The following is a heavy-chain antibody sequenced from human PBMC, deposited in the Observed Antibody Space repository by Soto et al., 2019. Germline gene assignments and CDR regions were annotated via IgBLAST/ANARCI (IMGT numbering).Heavy chain of an antibody. CDR2: IIPIFGTA. D-gene: IGHD5-18*01. CDR1: GYIFANYP. Sequence: SVEVSCKASGYIFANYPMQWVRQAPGQGLEWMGGIIPIFGTANYAQKFQGRVTITADESTSTAYMELSSLRSEDTAVYYCATHNHVDTAMVTAEFDYWGQGTLVTVSS. J-gene: IGHJ4*02. CDR3: ATHNHVDTAMVTAEFDY. V-gene: IGHV1-69*13.